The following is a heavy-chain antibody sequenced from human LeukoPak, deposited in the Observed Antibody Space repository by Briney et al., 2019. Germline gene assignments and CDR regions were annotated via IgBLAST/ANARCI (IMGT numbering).Heavy chain of an antibody. Sequence: TGGSLRLSCAASGFTFGTYWMHWVRQGPGKWLVWVSRINPDGSSTTYADSVKGRFTISRDNAKNTLYLHMSSLGAEDTAVYYCARGKYYYDPLDYWGQGTLVTVSS. CDR1: GFTFGTYW. CDR2: INPDGSST. D-gene: IGHD3-22*01. V-gene: IGHV3-74*01. CDR3: ARGKYYYDPLDY. J-gene: IGHJ4*02.